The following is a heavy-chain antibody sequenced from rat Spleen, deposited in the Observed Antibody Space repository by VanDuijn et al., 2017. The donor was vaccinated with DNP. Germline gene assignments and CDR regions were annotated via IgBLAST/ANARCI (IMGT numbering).Heavy chain of an antibody. Sequence: EVQLVESGGDLVQPGRSLKLSCVASGFTLNNYWMTWFRQVPGKGLEWVASITSSGGRTYYPDSVKGRFTISRANAKNTLYLQMNSLRSEDTATYYCATKRVYYGLLLEAWGQGTSVTVSS. V-gene: IGHV5-31*01. CDR2: ITSSGGRT. CDR3: ATKRVYYGLLLEA. J-gene: IGHJ4*01. D-gene: IGHD1-6*01. CDR1: GFTLNNYW.